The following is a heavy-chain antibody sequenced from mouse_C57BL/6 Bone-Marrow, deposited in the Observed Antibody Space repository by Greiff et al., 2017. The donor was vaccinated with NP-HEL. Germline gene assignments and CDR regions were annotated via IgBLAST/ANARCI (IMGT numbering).Heavy chain of an antibody. CDR2: IDPSDSYT. CDR3: ARRYYRPREESGYYFDY. Sequence: QVQLQQPGAELVRPGTSVKLSCKASGYTFTSYWMHWVKQRPGQGLEWIGVIDPSDSYTNYNQKFKGKATLTVDTSSSTAYMQLSSLTSEDSAVYYCARRYYRPREESGYYFDYWGQGTTLTVSS. V-gene: IGHV1-59*01. J-gene: IGHJ2*01. D-gene: IGHD2-12*01. CDR1: GYTFTSYW.